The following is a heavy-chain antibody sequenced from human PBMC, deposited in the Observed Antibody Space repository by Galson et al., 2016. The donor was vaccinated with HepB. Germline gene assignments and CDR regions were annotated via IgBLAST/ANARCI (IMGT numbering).Heavy chain of an antibody. CDR1: DGSFSGYY. CDR3: AGAWGGSEMDV. Sequence: SETLSLTCAVYDGSFSGYYWNWIRQPPGKGLEWIGEISYSGSTHYNPSLKSRLTISVDTSKSQFSLKLTSVTAADTAVYYCAGAWGGSEMDVWGPGTTVTVSS. J-gene: IGHJ6*02. CDR2: ISYSGST. V-gene: IGHV4-34*01. D-gene: IGHD1-26*01.